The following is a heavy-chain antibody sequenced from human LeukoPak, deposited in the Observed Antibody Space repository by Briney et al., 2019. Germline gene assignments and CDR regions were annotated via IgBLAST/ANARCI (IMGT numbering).Heavy chain of an antibody. CDR3: AKAVGIAAAGNWFDP. CDR2: ISGSGGST. J-gene: IGHJ5*02. Sequence: PGGSLRLSCAASGFTFSSYAMSWVRQAPGKGLEWVSAISGSGGSTYYADSVKGRFTISRDNSTNTLYLQMNSLRAEDTAVYYCAKAVGIAAAGNWFDPWGQGTLVTVSS. D-gene: IGHD6-13*01. V-gene: IGHV3-23*01. CDR1: GFTFSSYA.